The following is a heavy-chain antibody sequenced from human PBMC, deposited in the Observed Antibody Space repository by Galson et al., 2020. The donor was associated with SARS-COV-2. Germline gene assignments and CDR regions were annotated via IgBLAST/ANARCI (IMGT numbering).Heavy chain of an antibody. J-gene: IGHJ4*02. V-gene: IGHV1-69*10. CDR2: IIPILGVP. CDR1: GYTFTSYG. Sequence: SVKVSCKASGYTFTSYGISWVRQAPGQGLEWMGGIIPILGVPNYAEKFQGRVTITADESSTTAYMELSSLISADTAVYYCARHSGTYYSYCDCWGQGALVTVSS. CDR3: ARHSGTYYSYCDC. D-gene: IGHD3-10*01.